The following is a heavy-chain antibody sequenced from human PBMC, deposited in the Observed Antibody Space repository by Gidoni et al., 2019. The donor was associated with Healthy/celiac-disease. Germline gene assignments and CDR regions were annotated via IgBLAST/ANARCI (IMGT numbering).Heavy chain of an antibody. CDR2: ISYDGSNK. CDR1: GFTFSSYG. D-gene: IGHD3-10*01. Sequence: QGQLVESGGGVVPPGRSLRLSCAASGFTFSSYGMHWVSQAPGKGLEWVAVISYDGSNKYYADSVKGRFTISRDNSKNTLYLQMNSLRAEDTAVYYCAKDRAQGYGMDVWGQGTTDTVSS. CDR3: AKDRAQGYGMDV. J-gene: IGHJ6*02. V-gene: IGHV3-30*18.